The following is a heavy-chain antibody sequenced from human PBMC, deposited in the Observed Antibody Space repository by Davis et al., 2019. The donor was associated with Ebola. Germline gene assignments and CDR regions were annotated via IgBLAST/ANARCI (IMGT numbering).Heavy chain of an antibody. Sequence: GESLKISCAASGFTFSSYAMSWVRQAPGKGLEWVSAISGSGGSTYYADSVKGRFTISRDNSKNTLYLQMNSLRAEDTAVYYCAKDSGYYGSFDYWGQGTLVTVSS. J-gene: IGHJ4*02. V-gene: IGHV3-23*01. CDR3: AKDSGYYGSFDY. D-gene: IGHD3-10*01. CDR2: ISGSGGST. CDR1: GFTFSSYA.